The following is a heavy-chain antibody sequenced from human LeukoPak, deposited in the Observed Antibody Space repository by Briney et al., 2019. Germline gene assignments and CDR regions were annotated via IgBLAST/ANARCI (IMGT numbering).Heavy chain of an antibody. CDR1: GFTFSRYE. Sequence: PGGSLRLSCVASGFTFSRYEMNWVRQAPGKGLEWVSYISSSGSTTYYADSVKGRFTISRDNAKNSLYLQMNSLRAEDTAVYYCAGEPDIVATRSAFDIWGQGTMVGVCS. CDR3: AGEPDIVATRSAFDI. V-gene: IGHV3-48*03. CDR2: ISSSGSTT. D-gene: IGHD5-12*01. J-gene: IGHJ3*02.